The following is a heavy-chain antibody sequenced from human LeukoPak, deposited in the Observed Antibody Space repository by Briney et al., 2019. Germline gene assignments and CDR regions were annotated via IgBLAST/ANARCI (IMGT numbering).Heavy chain of an antibody. Sequence: PSETLSLTCAVYGGSFSGYYWSWIRQPPGKGLEWIGEINHSGSTNYNPSLKSRVTISVDTSKNQFSLKLSSVTAADTAVYYCARVKRRPGISAGGFDYWGQGTLVTVSS. J-gene: IGHJ4*02. V-gene: IGHV4-34*01. CDR2: INHSGST. CDR1: GGSFSGYY. D-gene: IGHD3-3*02. CDR3: ARVKRRPGISAGGFDY.